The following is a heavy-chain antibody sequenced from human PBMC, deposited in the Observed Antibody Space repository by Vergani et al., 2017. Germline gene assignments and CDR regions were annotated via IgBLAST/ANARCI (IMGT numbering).Heavy chain of an antibody. Sequence: QVQLVQSGAEVKKPGSSVKVSCKASGGTFSSYAISWVRQAPGQGLEWMGRIIPIFGTANYAQKFQGRVTITADESTSTAYMELSSLRSEDTAVYYCARDREVYYDILTGYYFPYYGMDVWGQXT. D-gene: IGHD3-9*01. CDR2: IIPIFGTA. J-gene: IGHJ6*02. CDR3: ARDREVYYDILTGYYFPYYGMDV. V-gene: IGHV1-69*13. CDR1: GGTFSSYA.